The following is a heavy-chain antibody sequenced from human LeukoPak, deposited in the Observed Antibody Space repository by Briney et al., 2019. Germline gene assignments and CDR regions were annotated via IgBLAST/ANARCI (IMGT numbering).Heavy chain of an antibody. CDR2: ISSDGSST. V-gene: IGHV3-74*01. Sequence: PGGSPRLSCAASGFTFSSYWMHWVRQAPGKGLVWVSRISSDGSSTSYADSVKGRFTISRDNAKNTLYLQMNSLRAEDTAVYYCARSMIFPPDSFDYWGQGTLVTVSS. CDR1: GFTFSSYW. CDR3: ARSMIFPPDSFDY. D-gene: IGHD3-22*01. J-gene: IGHJ4*02.